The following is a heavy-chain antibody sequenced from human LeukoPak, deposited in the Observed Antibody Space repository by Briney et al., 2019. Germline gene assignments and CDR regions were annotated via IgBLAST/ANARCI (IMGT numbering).Heavy chain of an antibody. V-gene: IGHV4-34*01. CDR2: INHSGST. CDR3: ARGGRLFDY. J-gene: IGHJ4*02. CDR1: GGSFSGYY. D-gene: IGHD1-14*01. Sequence: PETLSLTCAVYGGSFSGYYWSWIRQPPGKGLEWIGEINHSGSTNYNPSLTSRVTISVDTSKNQFSLKLSSVTAADTAVYYCARGGRLFDYWGQGTLVTVSS.